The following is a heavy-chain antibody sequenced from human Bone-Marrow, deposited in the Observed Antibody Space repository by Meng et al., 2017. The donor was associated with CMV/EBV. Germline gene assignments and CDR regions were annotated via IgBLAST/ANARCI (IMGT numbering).Heavy chain of an antibody. J-gene: IGHJ4*02. CDR3: ARDASYSSAYRAETPL. Sequence: GESLKISCAASEFTFGNYAMSWVRQAPGRGLAWVSAITASGGSTFYADSVKGRFTVSRDNSKNTLYLQMSSLRAEDTALYYCARDASYSSAYRAETPLWGQGTLVPVSS. V-gene: IGHV3-23*01. CDR1: EFTFGNYA. D-gene: IGHD6-19*01. CDR2: ITASGGST.